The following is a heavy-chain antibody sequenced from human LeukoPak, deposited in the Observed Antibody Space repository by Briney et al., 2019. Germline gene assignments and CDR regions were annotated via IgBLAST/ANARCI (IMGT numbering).Heavy chain of an antibody. CDR2: IIPILGIA. V-gene: IGHV1-69*04. CDR1: GGTFSSYA. D-gene: IGHD6-13*01. CDR3: AREVYSSSSGFDP. J-gene: IGHJ5*02. Sequence: SVEVSCKASGGTFSSYAISWVRQAPGQGLEWMGRIIPILGIANYAQKFQGRVTITADKSTSTAYMELGSLRSEDTAVYYCAREVYSSSSGFDPWGQGTLVTVSS.